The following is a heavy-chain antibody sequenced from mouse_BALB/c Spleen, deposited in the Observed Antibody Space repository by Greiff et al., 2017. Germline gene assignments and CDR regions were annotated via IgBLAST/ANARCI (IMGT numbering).Heavy chain of an antibody. V-gene: IGHV2-9*02. CDR3: AREDGYDVWFAY. CDR2: IWAGGST. CDR1: GFSLTSYG. J-gene: IGHJ3*01. Sequence: QVQLVESGPGLVAPSQSLSITCTVSGFSLTSYGVHWVRQPPGKGLEWLGVIWAGGSTNYNSALMSRLSISKDNSKSQVFLKMNSLQTDDTAMYYCAREDGYDVWFAYWGQGTLVTVSA. D-gene: IGHD2-2*01.